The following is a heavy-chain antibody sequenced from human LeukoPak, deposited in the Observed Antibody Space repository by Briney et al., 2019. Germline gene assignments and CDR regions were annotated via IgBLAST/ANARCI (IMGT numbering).Heavy chain of an antibody. CDR3: ARGFWHFDL. J-gene: IGHJ2*01. V-gene: IGHV3-74*01. CDR1: GFTFSDYW. Sequence: GGSPRLSCAASGFTFSDYWMHWVRQTPGKGLVWVSRINTDGSSTSYADFVKGRFTISRDNAKNTLYLQMNSLRVEDTAVYYCARGFWHFDLWGRGTLVTVSS. CDR2: INTDGSST.